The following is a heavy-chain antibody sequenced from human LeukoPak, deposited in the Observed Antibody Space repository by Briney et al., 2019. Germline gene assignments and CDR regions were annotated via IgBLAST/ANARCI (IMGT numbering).Heavy chain of an antibody. CDR2: ISWNSGSI. J-gene: IGHJ6*02. Sequence: GRSLRLSCAASGFTFDDYAMHWVRQAPGKGLEWVSGISWNSGSIGYADSVKGRFTISRDNAKNSLYLQMNSLRAGDTALYYCAKDIGAAAGTFYGMDVWGQGTTVTVSS. CDR3: AKDIGAAAGTFYGMDV. CDR1: GFTFDDYA. V-gene: IGHV3-9*01. D-gene: IGHD6-13*01.